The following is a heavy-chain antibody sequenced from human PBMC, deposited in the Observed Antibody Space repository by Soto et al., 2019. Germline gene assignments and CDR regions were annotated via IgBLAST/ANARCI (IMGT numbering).Heavy chain of an antibody. J-gene: IGHJ6*02. Sequence: QVQLQESGPGLVKPSQTLSLTCTVSGGSISSGGYYWSWIRQHPGKGLEWIGYIYYSGSTYYNPSHKSRVTISVDTSKNQFSLKLSSVTAADTAVYYCARDPSSGWYGAYYYYGMDVWGQGTTVTVSS. CDR1: GGSISSGGYY. CDR3: ARDPSSGWYGAYYYYGMDV. CDR2: IYYSGST. V-gene: IGHV4-31*03. D-gene: IGHD6-19*01.